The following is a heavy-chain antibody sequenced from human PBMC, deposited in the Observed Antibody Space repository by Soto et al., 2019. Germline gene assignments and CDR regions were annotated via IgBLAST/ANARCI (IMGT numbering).Heavy chain of an antibody. CDR3: AADLDFWSGYLGY. D-gene: IGHD3-3*01. CDR1: GGSISSYY. Sequence: SETLSLTCTVSGGSISSYYWSWIRQPPGKGLEWIGYIYYSGSTNYNPSLKSRVTITRDMSTSTAYMELSSLRSEDTAVYYCAADLDFWSGYLGYWGQGTLVTVSS. V-gene: IGHV4-59*12. CDR2: IYYSGST. J-gene: IGHJ4*02.